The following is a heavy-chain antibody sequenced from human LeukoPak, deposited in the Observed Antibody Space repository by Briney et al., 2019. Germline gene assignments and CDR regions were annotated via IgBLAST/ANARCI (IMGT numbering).Heavy chain of an antibody. CDR3: ARDHGIVGATGY. D-gene: IGHD1-26*01. J-gene: IGHJ4*02. Sequence: LRLSCAASGFTFSDYYMSWIRQPPGKGLEWIGYVYYSGSTYYNPSLKSRVTISVDTSKNQFSLKLSSVTAADTAVYYCARDHGIVGATGYWGQGTLVTVSS. CDR1: GFTFSDYY. V-gene: IGHV4-30-4*08. CDR2: VYYSGST.